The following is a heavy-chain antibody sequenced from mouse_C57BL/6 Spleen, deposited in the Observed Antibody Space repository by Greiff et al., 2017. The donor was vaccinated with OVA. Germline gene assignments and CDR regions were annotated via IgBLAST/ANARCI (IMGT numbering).Heavy chain of an antibody. CDR3: TGKSYYSNSLYFDV. J-gene: IGHJ1*03. Sequence: EVKLEESGGGLVQPGGSMKLSCVASGFTFSNYWMNWVRQSPEKGLEWVAQIRLKSDNYATHYAESVKGRFTISRDDSKSSVYLQMNNLRAEDTGIYYCTGKSYYSNSLYFDVWGTGTTVTVSS. D-gene: IGHD2-5*01. CDR1: GFTFSNYW. CDR2: IRLKSDNYAT. V-gene: IGHV6-3*01.